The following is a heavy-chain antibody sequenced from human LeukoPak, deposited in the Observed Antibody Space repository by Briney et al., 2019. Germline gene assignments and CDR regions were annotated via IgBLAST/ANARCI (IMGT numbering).Heavy chain of an antibody. D-gene: IGHD3-22*01. Sequence: GASVKVSCKASGYTFTGYYMHWVRQAPGQGLEWMGWINPNSGGTNYAQKFQGMVTMTRDTSISTAYMELSRLRSDDTAVYYCARDPDTYYDSSGYQDWGQGTLVTVSS. CDR3: ARDPDTYYDSSGYQD. J-gene: IGHJ4*02. CDR2: INPNSGGT. V-gene: IGHV1-2*02. CDR1: GYTFTGYY.